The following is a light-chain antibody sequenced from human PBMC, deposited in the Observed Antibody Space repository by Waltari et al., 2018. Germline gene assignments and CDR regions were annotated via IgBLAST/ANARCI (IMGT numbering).Light chain of an antibody. Sequence: DIVMAQSPDSLAVSLGERATINCKSSQSVLYSSNNKNYLAWYQQKPGQPPKLLIYWASTRESGVPGRFSGSGSGTDFPLTISSLQAEDVAVYYCQQYYTTVRTFGQGTKVEIK. CDR3: QQYYTTVRT. V-gene: IGKV4-1*01. CDR2: WAS. J-gene: IGKJ1*01. CDR1: QSVLYSSNNKNY.